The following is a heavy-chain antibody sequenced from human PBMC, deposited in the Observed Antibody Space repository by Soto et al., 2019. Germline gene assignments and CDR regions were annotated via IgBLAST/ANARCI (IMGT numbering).Heavy chain of an antibody. CDR3: AEGITGLKGSGWFGFDY. V-gene: IGHV4-39*01. D-gene: IGHD6-19*01. J-gene: IGHJ4*02. Sequence: QLQLQESGPGLVKPSETLSLTCTVSGGSISSSSCYLGWIRQPPGKGLEWLGSSYYSARTHYNPCHRTRVIISVDKSKNPLFLKLSSVTAAGTAVYYCAEGITGLKGSGWFGFDYWGKGTLVTVAA. CDR1: GGSISSSSCY. CDR2: SYYSART.